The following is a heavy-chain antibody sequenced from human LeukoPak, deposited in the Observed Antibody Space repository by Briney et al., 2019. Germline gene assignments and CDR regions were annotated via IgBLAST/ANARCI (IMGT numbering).Heavy chain of an antibody. CDR2: LFASGKT. CDR3: AGSVYSQPDQ. J-gene: IGHJ4*02. D-gene: IGHD4-11*01. CDR1: TLSVSYNY. Sequence: GGSLRLSCAASTLSVSYNYMNWVRQAPGKGLEWVALLFASGKTYYADSVKGRFTISGDPSKSTLHLQMNSLRFEDTALYFCAGSVYSQPDQWGQGTQVAVS. V-gene: IGHV3-53*01.